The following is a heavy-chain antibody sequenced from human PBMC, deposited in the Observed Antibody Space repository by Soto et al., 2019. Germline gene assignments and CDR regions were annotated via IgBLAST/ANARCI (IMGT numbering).Heavy chain of an antibody. V-gene: IGHV1-8*01. D-gene: IGHD1-1*01. CDR2: MNPNIGNT. Sequence: QVQLVQSGAEVKKPGASVKVSCKASGYTFTSYDINRVRQATGKGLEWMGWMNPNIGNTVYAQKFQGRVTMTRKTSTSTAYMELRSLKSEQTSVYYCARDKVVGATGNWGQGTLVTVSS. CDR1: GYTFTSYD. J-gene: IGHJ4*02. CDR3: ARDKVVGATGN.